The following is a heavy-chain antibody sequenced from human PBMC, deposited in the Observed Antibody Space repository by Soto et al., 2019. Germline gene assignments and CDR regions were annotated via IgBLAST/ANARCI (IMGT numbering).Heavy chain of an antibody. V-gene: IGHV1-2*02. CDR1: GYTFTGHY. J-gene: IGHJ4*02. D-gene: IGHD6-6*01. CDR3: AREVGKVGYSSSSCDY. Sequence: QVQLVQSGAEVKKPGASVKVSCKASGYTFTGHYMYWVRQAPGQGLEWMGWINPDNGGTSYAQKFQGRVTMTTDTSINTAYMELSRLRSDDTAVYYWAREVGKVGYSSSSCDYWGQGSLVTVST. CDR2: INPDNGGT.